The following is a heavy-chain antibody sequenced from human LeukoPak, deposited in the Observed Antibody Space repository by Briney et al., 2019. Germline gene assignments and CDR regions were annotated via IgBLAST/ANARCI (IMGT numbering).Heavy chain of an antibody. CDR3: ARGCGLDV. D-gene: IGHD2-8*01. J-gene: IGHJ6*02. CDR1: GFTFSSYW. Sequence: PPGGSLRLSCAASGFTFSSYWMNWARQAPGKGLEWVASINHNGNVNYYVDSVKGRFTISRDNAKNSLYLQMSNLRAEDTAVYFCARGCGLDVWGQGATVTVSS. V-gene: IGHV3-7*03. CDR2: INHNGNVN.